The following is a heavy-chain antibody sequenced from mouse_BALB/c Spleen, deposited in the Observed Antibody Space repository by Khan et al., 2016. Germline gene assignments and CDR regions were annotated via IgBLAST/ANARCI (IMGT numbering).Heavy chain of an antibody. Sequence: VQLQQSGAELVKPGASVKLSCTASGFNIKDTYIHWVKQRPEQGLEWIGRIDPANDNTKYDPRFQGKATITADTSSNTAYLQLSRLTSEDTGVYFCARGIYDYGFAYWGQGTLVSVSA. CDR3: ARGIYDYGFAY. CDR2: IDPANDNT. CDR1: GFNIKDTY. V-gene: IGHV14-3*02. J-gene: IGHJ3*01. D-gene: IGHD2-4*01.